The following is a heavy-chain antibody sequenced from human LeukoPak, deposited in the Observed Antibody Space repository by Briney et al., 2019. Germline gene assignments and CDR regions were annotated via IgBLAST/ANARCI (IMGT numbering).Heavy chain of an antibody. D-gene: IGHD6-6*01. CDR3: ARDSSSSYYYYYMDV. Sequence: SVKVSCKXSGGTFSSYAISWVRQAPGQGLEWMGRIIPIFGTANYSQKFQGRVTITTDESTSTAYMELSSLRSEDTAVYYCARDSSSSYYYYYMDVWGKGTTVTVSS. V-gene: IGHV1-69*05. J-gene: IGHJ6*03. CDR1: GGTFSSYA. CDR2: IIPIFGTA.